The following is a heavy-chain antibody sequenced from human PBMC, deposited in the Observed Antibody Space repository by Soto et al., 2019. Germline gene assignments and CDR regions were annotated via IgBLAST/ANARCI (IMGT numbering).Heavy chain of an antibody. D-gene: IGHD5-12*01. Sequence: PWGSLRLSCAASGFTFSSYSMNWVRQAPGKGLEWVSSISSSSSYIYYADSVKGRFTISRDNAKNSLYLQMNSLRAEDTAVYYCARLLYEGFYYYYMDVWGKGTTVTVSS. V-gene: IGHV3-21*04. CDR2: ISSSSSYI. CDR3: ARLLYEGFYYYYMDV. CDR1: GFTFSSYS. J-gene: IGHJ6*03.